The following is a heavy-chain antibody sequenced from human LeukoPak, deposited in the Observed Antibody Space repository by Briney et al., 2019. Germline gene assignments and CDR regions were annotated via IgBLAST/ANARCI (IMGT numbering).Heavy chain of an antibody. CDR3: ARDQTFYYYDSSGYYDH. J-gene: IGHJ5*02. D-gene: IGHD3-22*01. CDR2: IKQDGSEK. CDR1: GFTFSSYW. V-gene: IGHV3-7*01. Sequence: GGSLRLSCAASGFTFSSYWMSWVRQAPGKGLEWVANIKQDGSEKYYVDSVKGRFTISRDNSKNTLYLQMNSLRAEDTAVYYCARDQTFYYYDSSGYYDHWGQGTLVTVSS.